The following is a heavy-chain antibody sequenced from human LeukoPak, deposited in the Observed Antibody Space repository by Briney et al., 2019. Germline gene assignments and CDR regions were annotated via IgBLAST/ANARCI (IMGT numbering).Heavy chain of an antibody. Sequence: ASVKVSCKASGYTFTSYDINWVRHATGQGLEWMGWMNPNSGNTGYAQKFQGRVTMTRNTSISTAYMGLSSLRSEDTAVYYCARPPGSSSWYGGYYYGMDVWGQGTTVTVSS. CDR3: ARPPGSSSWYGGYYYGMDV. J-gene: IGHJ6*02. CDR1: GYTFTSYD. V-gene: IGHV1-8*01. CDR2: MNPNSGNT. D-gene: IGHD6-13*01.